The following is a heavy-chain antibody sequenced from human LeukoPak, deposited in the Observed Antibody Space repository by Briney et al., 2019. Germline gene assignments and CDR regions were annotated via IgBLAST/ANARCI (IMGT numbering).Heavy chain of an antibody. CDR1: GGTFSSYA. V-gene: IGHV1-69*05. J-gene: IGHJ4*02. CDR2: IIPIFGTA. CDR3: ARFVYDSSGYYFDY. Sequence: SVKLSCKASGGTFSSYAMSWVRQAPGQGLEWMGGIIPIFGTANYAQKFQGRVTISTDKSTSTAYMELSSLRSEDTAVYYCARFVYDSSGYYFDYWGQGTLVTVSS. D-gene: IGHD3-22*01.